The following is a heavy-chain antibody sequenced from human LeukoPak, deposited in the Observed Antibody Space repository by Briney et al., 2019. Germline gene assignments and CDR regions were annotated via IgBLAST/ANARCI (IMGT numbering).Heavy chain of an antibody. D-gene: IGHD3-9*01. CDR1: GFSLSSFW. CDR2: IKKDGSEK. V-gene: IGHV3-7*03. J-gene: IGHJ4*02. CDR3: ARDRGLRYFDSFDY. Sequence: GGSLRLSCVASGFSLSSFWMNWVRQAPGKGLEWVPSIKKDGSEKHYVDSVKARFTISRDNAKNSLYLEMNSLRAEDTAVYYCARDRGLRYFDSFDYWGQGALVTVSS.